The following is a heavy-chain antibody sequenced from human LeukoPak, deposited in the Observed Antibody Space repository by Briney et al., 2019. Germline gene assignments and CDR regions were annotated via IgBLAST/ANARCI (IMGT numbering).Heavy chain of an antibody. CDR2: ISHSGST. CDR1: GYSISSDYY. Sequence: PSETLSLTCAVSGYSISSDYYWGWIRQHPGKGLEWIGSISHSGSTSYNPSLKSRVTISLDTSKNQFSLKLSSVAAADTAVYYCARSSGGGRYDPWGQGTLVTVSS. V-gene: IGHV4-38-2*01. D-gene: IGHD6-19*01. CDR3: ARSSGGGRYDP. J-gene: IGHJ5*02.